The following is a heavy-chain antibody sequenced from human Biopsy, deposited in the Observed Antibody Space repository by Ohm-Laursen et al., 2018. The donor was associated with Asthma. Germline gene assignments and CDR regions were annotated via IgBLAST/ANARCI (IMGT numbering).Heavy chain of an antibody. Sequence: SLRLSCAASGFTFSTYGMHWVRQAPGKGLEWVAYIAWDGINSYYADSVKGRFTISRDNSRNTLYLHKNSLRADDTAVYYCARAGESELVGGLDVWGQGTTVIVS. V-gene: IGHV3-30*03. CDR3: ARAGESELVGGLDV. CDR2: IAWDGINS. J-gene: IGHJ6*02. CDR1: GFTFSTYG. D-gene: IGHD2-21*01.